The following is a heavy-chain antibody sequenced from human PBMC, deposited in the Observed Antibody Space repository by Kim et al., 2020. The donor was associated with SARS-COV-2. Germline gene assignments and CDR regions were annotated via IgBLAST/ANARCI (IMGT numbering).Heavy chain of an antibody. CDR3: ARDGLYYYGSGSYYPDAFDI. J-gene: IGHJ3*02. CDR2: ISYDGSNK. V-gene: IGHV3-33*05. Sequence: GGSLRLSCAASGFTFSSYGMHWVRQAPGKGLEWVAVISYDGSNKYYADSVKGRFTISRDNSKNTLYLQMNSLRAEDTAVYYCARDGLYYYGSGSYYPDAFDIWGQGTMVTVSS. D-gene: IGHD3-10*01. CDR1: GFTFSSYG.